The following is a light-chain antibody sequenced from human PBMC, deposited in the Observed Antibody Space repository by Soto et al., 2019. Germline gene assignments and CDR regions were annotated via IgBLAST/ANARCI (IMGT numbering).Light chain of an antibody. CDR3: TSYIGSINV. V-gene: IGLV2-8*01. CDR2: EVN. J-gene: IGLJ1*01. Sequence: SALTHPPSASGSPGQSVAISCTGTSSDVGGYNYVSWYQQHPGKAPKLMIYEVNKRPSGVPDRFSGSKSGNTASLTVSGLQAEDDADDYGTSYIGSINVFGT. CDR1: SSDVGGYNY.